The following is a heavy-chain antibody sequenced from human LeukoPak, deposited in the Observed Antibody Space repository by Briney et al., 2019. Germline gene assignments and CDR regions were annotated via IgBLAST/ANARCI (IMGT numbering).Heavy chain of an antibody. CDR3: ANDPGTVVPAAKGVDWFDP. D-gene: IGHD2-2*01. CDR2: ISYDGSNK. V-gene: IGHV3-30*18. Sequence: QPGRSLRLSCAASGFTFSSYGMHWVRQAPGKGLEWVAVISYDGSNKYYADSVKGRFTISRDNSKNTLYLQMNSLRAEDTAVYYCANDPGTVVPAAKGVDWFDPWGQGTLVTVSS. CDR1: GFTFSSYG. J-gene: IGHJ5*02.